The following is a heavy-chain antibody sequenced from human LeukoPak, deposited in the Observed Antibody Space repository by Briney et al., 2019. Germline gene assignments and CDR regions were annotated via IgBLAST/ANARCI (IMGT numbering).Heavy chain of an antibody. V-gene: IGHV4-34*01. J-gene: IGHJ4*02. Sequence: SETLSLTCAVYGGSFSGYYWSWIRQPPGKGLEWIGEINHSGSTNYNPSLKSRVTISVDTSKNQFSLRLSSVTAADTAVYYCARGRIAVAGTRDYFDYWGQGTLVTVSS. CDR1: GGSFSGYY. CDR2: INHSGST. D-gene: IGHD6-19*01. CDR3: ARGRIAVAGTRDYFDY.